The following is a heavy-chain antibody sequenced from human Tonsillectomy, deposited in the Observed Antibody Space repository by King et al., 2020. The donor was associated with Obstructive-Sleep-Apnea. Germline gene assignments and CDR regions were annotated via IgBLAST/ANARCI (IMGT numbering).Heavy chain of an antibody. V-gene: IGHV3-11*01. Sequence: VQLVESGGGLVKPGGSLRLSCAASGFTFSDYYMSWIRQAPGKGLEWVSYITSSGRRIQYADSVKGRFTISRDNAKNSLYLQMNSLRAEDTAVYYCARDQSGWPSHYFDYWGQGTLVTVSS. J-gene: IGHJ4*02. CDR1: GFTFSDYY. CDR2: ITSSGRRI. CDR3: ARDQSGWPSHYFDY. D-gene: IGHD6-19*01.